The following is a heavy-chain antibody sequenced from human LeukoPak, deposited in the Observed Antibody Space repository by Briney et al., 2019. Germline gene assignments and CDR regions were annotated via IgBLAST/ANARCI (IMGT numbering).Heavy chain of an antibody. J-gene: IGHJ4*02. Sequence: GRSLRLSCAASGFTFSSYAMHWVRQAPGKGLEWVAVISYDGSNKYYADSVKGRFTISRDNSKNTLYLQMNSLRAEDTAVYYCANGHSSGPTTPFDYWGQGTLVTVSS. D-gene: IGHD6-25*01. CDR3: ANGHSSGPTTPFDY. CDR2: ISYDGSNK. CDR1: GFTFSSYA. V-gene: IGHV3-30-3*01.